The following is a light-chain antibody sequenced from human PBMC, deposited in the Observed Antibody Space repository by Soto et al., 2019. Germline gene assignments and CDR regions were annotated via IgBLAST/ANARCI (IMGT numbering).Light chain of an antibody. CDR2: GAF. V-gene: IGKV3-20*01. CDR1: QSVSNDF. CDR3: QQYGSSPIT. Sequence: EIVLAQSPGTLSLSPGERATLSCRASQSVSNDFLAWYQQKPGQAPRLLIYGAFSRATGLPDRFSGSGSGTDFTLTISRLEPEDFAVYYCQQYGSSPITFGQGTRLEIK. J-gene: IGKJ5*01.